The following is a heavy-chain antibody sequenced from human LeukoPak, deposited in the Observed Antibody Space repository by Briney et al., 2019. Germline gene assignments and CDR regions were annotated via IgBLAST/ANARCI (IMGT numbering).Heavy chain of an antibody. V-gene: IGHV3-23*01. J-gene: IGHJ4*02. CDR2: ILGSGDST. CDR1: GFTFTNYG. D-gene: IGHD6-13*01. CDR3: AKNYPPNSTTWYNQAIDY. Sequence: PGGSLRLPCAASGFTFTNYGMHWVRQAPGKGLEWVSTILGSGDSTYYADSVKGRFTISRDNSKNTLYLQMNSLRAGDTAVYYCAKNYPPNSTTWYNQAIDYWGQGTLVTVSS.